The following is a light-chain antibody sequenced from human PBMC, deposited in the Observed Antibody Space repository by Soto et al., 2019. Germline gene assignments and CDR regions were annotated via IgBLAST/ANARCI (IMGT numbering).Light chain of an antibody. J-gene: IGLJ3*02. V-gene: IGLV2-14*01. Sequence: QSALTQPASVSGSPGQSITISCTGTSSDVGGYKYVSWYQQHPGKAPKLMIYEVSNRPSEVSNRFSGSKTGNKASLTISGLQAEDEADYYCSSYTSSSTLAFGGGTKLTVL. CDR2: EVS. CDR3: SSYTSSSTLA. CDR1: SSDVGGYKY.